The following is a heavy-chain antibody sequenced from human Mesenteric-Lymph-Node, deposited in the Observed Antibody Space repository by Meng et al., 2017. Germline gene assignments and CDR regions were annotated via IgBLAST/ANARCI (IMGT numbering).Heavy chain of an antibody. V-gene: IGHV4-4*02. CDR1: GVSIRNDQW. CDR2: IYHSGRT. D-gene: IGHD4-17*01. CDR3: TTLYGDSIS. J-gene: IGHJ4*02. Sequence: QGQRQESGPGRVKPSGTLSLTCDVSGVSIRNDQWWPWVRQAPGKGLEWIGEIYHSGRTNYNPSVKSRVSMSVDKSQNHFSLRLSSVTAADTAVYYCTTLYGDSISWGQGTLVTVSS.